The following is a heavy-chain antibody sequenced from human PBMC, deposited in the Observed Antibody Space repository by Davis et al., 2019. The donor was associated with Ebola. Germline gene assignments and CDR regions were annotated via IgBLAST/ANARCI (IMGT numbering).Heavy chain of an antibody. Sequence: PGGSLRLSCAASGFTFSSYSMNWVRQAPGKGLEWVSYISSSSSTIYYADSVKGRFTISRDNSKNALYLQMNSLRAEDTAVYYCAKSYPTSLSVDYWGQGTLVTVSS. V-gene: IGHV3-48*01. CDR3: AKSYPTSLSVDY. J-gene: IGHJ4*02. CDR2: ISSSSSTI. CDR1: GFTFSSYS.